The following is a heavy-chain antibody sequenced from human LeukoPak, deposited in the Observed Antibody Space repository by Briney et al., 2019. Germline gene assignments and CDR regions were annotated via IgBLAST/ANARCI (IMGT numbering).Heavy chain of an antibody. CDR1: GFAVSRNY. CDR2: ISSSGRSYI. V-gene: IGHV3-21*01. J-gene: IGHJ4*02. Sequence: PGGSLRLSCAASGFAVSRNYMNWDRQAPGKGLEWVSSISSSGRSYIYYADSVKGRFTISRDNAKNSLYLQMNSLRAEDTAVYYCARGDCSGGSCYNYWGQGTLVTVSS. CDR3: ARGDCSGGSCYNY. D-gene: IGHD2-15*01.